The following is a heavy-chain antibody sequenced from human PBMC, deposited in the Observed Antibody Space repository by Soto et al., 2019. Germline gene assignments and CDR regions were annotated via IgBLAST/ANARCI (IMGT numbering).Heavy chain of an antibody. CDR2: IYYSGST. J-gene: IGHJ4*02. Sequence: PSETLSLTCTVSGGSISSYYWSWIRQPPGKGLEWIGYIYYSGSTNYNPSLKSRVTISVDTSKNQFSLKLSSVTAADTAVYYCARIGHYYDSLDLYYFDYWGQGTLVTVYS. D-gene: IGHD3-22*01. CDR3: ARIGHYYDSLDLYYFDY. V-gene: IGHV4-59*01. CDR1: GGSISSYY.